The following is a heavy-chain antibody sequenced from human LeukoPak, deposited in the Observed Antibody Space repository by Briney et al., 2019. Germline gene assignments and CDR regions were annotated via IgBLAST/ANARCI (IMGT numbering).Heavy chain of an antibody. CDR2: ITLSGANT. J-gene: IGHJ6*03. CDR3: AKRGNPAVGHHYLDV. Sequence: GGSLRLSCAASGFTFSSYDMSWVRQAPGKGLEWVSSITLSGANTFYADSVMGRFTTSRDNSKNTLYLQMNSLSAEDTAVYYCAKRGNPAVGHHYLDVWGEGTPVSVSS. CDR1: GFTFSSYD. V-gene: IGHV3-23*01. D-gene: IGHD2-2*01.